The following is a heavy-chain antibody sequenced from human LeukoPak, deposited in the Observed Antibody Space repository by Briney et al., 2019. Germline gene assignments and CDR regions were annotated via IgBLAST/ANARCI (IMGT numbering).Heavy chain of an antibody. CDR2: ISGVADVI. Sequence: GGSLRLSCAASGFTFSDYYMTWIRQVPGKGLEWVSYISGVADVIYYADSVKGRFTISRNNAKSSVYLQMNSLRVEDTALYYCARGGAHGMDVWGQGTTVTVSS. CDR3: ARGGAHGMDV. J-gene: IGHJ6*02. CDR1: GFTFSDYY. V-gene: IGHV3-11*01. D-gene: IGHD1-26*01.